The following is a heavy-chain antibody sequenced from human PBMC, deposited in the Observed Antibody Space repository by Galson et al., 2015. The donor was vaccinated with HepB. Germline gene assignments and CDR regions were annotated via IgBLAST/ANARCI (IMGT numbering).Heavy chain of an antibody. V-gene: IGHV3-69-1*01. Sequence: SLRLSCLASGVTFRISNLMWVRQAPGRGLEWGSSMSTSTYIYYADSVKGRFTISRDSAKNSLYLQMNSLRAEDTAVYYCARGYSSGWFVFDFWGQGALVTVSS. D-gene: IGHD6-19*01. J-gene: IGHJ4*02. CDR1: GVTFRISN. CDR3: ARGYSSGWFVFDF. CDR2: MSTSTYI.